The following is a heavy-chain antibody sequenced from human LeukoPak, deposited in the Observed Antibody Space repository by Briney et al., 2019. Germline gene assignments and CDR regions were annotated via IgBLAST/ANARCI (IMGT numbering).Heavy chain of an antibody. J-gene: IGHJ3*02. D-gene: IGHD3-3*02. CDR3: ARRVASTNDAFDI. Sequence: GGSLRLSCAASGFTFSSYSMNWVRQAPGKGLEWVSSISSGSTYIYYGDSLKGRFTISRDNAKNSLYLQMNSLRAEDTAVYYCARRVASTNDAFDIWGQGTMVTVSS. V-gene: IGHV3-21*01. CDR2: ISSGSTYI. CDR1: GFTFSSYS.